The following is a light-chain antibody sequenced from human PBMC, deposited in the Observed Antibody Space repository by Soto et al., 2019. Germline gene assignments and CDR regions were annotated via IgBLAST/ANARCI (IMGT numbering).Light chain of an antibody. CDR1: QSVSVNS. CDR3: QQYGGSPYT. CDR2: AAS. J-gene: IGKJ3*01. V-gene: IGKV3-20*01. Sequence: EIVLTQSPGTLSLSPGERATLSCRASQSVSVNSLAWYQQKGGQAPRLLIYAASTRATGVPDRFSGTGSGADFALTISRLETEDSAVYDCQQYGGSPYTVGPGTKVDIK.